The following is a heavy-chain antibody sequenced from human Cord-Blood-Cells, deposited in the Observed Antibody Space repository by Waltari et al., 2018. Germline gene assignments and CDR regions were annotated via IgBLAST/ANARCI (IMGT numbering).Heavy chain of an antibody. CDR1: GYSISRGYY. V-gene: IGHV4-38-2*02. D-gene: IGHD3-10*01. Sequence: QVQLQESGPGLVTPSETLSLTCAVSGYSISRGYYWGWIRQPPGKGLEWIGSIYHSGSTSYNPSLKSRVTISVDTSKNQFSLKLSSVTAADTAVYYCARDGRGQDYWGQGTLVTVSS. CDR3: ARDGRGQDY. J-gene: IGHJ4*02. CDR2: IYHSGST.